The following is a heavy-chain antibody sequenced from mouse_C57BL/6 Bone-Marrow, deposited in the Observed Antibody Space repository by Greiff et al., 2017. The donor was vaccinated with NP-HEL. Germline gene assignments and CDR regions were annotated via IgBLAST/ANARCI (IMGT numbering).Heavy chain of an antibody. Sequence: EVKVEESGGGLVQPGGSMKLSCVASGFTFSNYWMNWVRQSPEKGLEWVAQIRLKSDNYATHYAESVKGRFTISRDDSKSSVYLQMNNLRAEDTGIYYCTRRGYDYDVLWFAYWGQGTLVTVSA. D-gene: IGHD2-4*01. CDR3: TRRGYDYDVLWFAY. CDR2: IRLKSDNYAT. J-gene: IGHJ3*01. V-gene: IGHV6-3*01. CDR1: GFTFSNYW.